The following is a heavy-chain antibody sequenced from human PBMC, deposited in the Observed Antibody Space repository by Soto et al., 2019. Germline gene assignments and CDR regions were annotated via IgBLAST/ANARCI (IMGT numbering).Heavy chain of an antibody. CDR3: ARERCSTTNCYVPEF. Sequence: GGSLRLSCAASGFTFSSYGMHWVRQAPGKGLEWVAVIWYDGSNKYYADSVKGRFTISRDNSKNTLYLQMNSLRAEDTAVYYCARERCSTTNCYVPEFWGQGTLVTVSS. J-gene: IGHJ4*02. CDR1: GFTFSSYG. V-gene: IGHV3-33*01. CDR2: IWYDGSNK. D-gene: IGHD2-2*01.